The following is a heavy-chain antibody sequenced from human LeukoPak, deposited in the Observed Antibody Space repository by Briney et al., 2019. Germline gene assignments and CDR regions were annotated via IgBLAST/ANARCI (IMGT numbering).Heavy chain of an antibody. V-gene: IGHV4-61*02. D-gene: IGHD6-6*01. Sequence: SQTLSLTXTVSGGSISSGSYYWSWIRQPAGKGLEWIGRIYTSGSTNYNPSLKSRVTISVDTSKNQFSLKLSSVTAADTAVYYCAGRRVAAPPTRYYYYYMDVWGKGTTVTVSS. CDR3: AGRRVAAPPTRYYYYYMDV. CDR2: IYTSGST. CDR1: GGSISSGSYY. J-gene: IGHJ6*03.